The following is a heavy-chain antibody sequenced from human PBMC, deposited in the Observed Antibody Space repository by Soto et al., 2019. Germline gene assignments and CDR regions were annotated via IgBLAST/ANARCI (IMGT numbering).Heavy chain of an antibody. CDR3: AQTEDGGRSRTPAGWFDA. V-gene: IGHV2-26*01. CDR2: IFSNDER. Sequence: QVTLKESGPVLVKPTETLTLTCTVSGFSLSNAGMGVSWIRQPPGKAPKWLAHIFSNDERRFSTSLKNRLTISKDTSNSQVVLIMTNMDPVDTGTYYCAQTEDGGRSRTPAGWFDAWGQGTLVTVSS. D-gene: IGHD2-15*01. J-gene: IGHJ5*02. CDR1: GFSLSNAGMG.